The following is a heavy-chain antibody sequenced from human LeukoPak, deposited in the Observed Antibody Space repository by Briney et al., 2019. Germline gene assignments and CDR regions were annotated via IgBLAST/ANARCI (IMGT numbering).Heavy chain of an antibody. J-gene: IGHJ4*02. CDR3: ARAGPSYFDY. CDR2: ISSSSSYL. CDR1: GFTFSSYS. V-gene: IGHV3-21*01. Sequence: GGSLRLSCAASGFTFSSYSMNWVRQAPGKGLEWVSSISSSSSYLYYADSVKGRFTISRDNAKNSLYLQMNSLRAEDTAVYYCARAGPSYFDYWGQGTLVTVSS.